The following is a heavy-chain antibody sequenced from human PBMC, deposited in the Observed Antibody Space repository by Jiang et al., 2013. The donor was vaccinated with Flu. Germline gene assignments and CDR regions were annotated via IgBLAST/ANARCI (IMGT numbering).Heavy chain of an antibody. CDR3: AREGSYAFDI. CDR2: IITWEH. D-gene: IGHD1-26*01. J-gene: IGHJ3*02. V-gene: IGHV4-31*02. Sequence: KGLEWIGYIITWEHLLQPSLKSRVTISVDTSKNQFSLKLSSVTAADTAVYYCAREGSYAFDIWGQGTMVTVSS.